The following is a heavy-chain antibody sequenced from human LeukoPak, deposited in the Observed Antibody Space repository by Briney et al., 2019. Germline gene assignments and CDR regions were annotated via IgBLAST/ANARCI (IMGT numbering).Heavy chain of an antibody. Sequence: GESLKISCKGSGYSFTSYWIGWVRQMPGKGLEWMGIIYPGDSDTRYSPSFQGQVTISADKSTRTAYLQWSSLKASDTAMYYCARLYRSWYGEIDYWGQGTLVTVSS. V-gene: IGHV5-51*01. J-gene: IGHJ4*02. D-gene: IGHD6-13*01. CDR1: GYSFTSYW. CDR2: IYPGDSDT. CDR3: ARLYRSWYGEIDY.